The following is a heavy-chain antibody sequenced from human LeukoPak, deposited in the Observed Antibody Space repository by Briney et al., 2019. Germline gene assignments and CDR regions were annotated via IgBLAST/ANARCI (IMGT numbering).Heavy chain of an antibody. Sequence: VKVSCKASGGTFSSYAISWVRQAPGQGLEWMGRIIPIFGTANYAQKFQGRVTITTDESTSTDYMELSSLRSEDTAVYYCARETYYYDSSGGNDAFDIWGQGTMVTVSS. CDR2: IIPIFGTA. D-gene: IGHD3-22*01. V-gene: IGHV1-69*05. CDR1: GGTFSSYA. J-gene: IGHJ3*02. CDR3: ARETYYYDSSGGNDAFDI.